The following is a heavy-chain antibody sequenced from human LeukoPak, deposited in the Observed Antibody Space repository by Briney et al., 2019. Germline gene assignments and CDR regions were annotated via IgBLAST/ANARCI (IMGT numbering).Heavy chain of an antibody. Sequence: PGGSLRLSCAASGFTFSSYAMHWVRQAPGKGLEWVAVISYDGSNKYYADSVKGRFTISRDNSKNTLYLQMNSLRAEDTAGYYCARGSPRSGGSCYLVYWGQGTLVTVSS. V-gene: IGHV3-30-3*01. J-gene: IGHJ4*02. D-gene: IGHD2-15*01. CDR1: GFTFSSYA. CDR3: ARGSPRSGGSCYLVY. CDR2: ISYDGSNK.